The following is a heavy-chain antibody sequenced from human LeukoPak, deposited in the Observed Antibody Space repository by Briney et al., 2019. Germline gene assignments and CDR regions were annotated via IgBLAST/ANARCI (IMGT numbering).Heavy chain of an antibody. J-gene: IGHJ4*02. CDR2: IKEDGSKR. CDR1: GFTFNTYW. D-gene: IGHD4-23*01. V-gene: IGHV3-7*01. Sequence: GGSLRLSCAASGFTFNTYWMSWVRQAPGKGLEWLANIKEDGSKRNYVDSVKGRFTISRDNAKSSLYLQINSLRAEVTAVYYCARDSPFGGNWGQGTLVTVSS. CDR3: ARDSPFGGN.